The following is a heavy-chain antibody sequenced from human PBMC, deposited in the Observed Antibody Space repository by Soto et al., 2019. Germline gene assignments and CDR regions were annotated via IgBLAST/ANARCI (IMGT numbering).Heavy chain of an antibody. J-gene: IGHJ4*02. Sequence: EVQLVESGGGLVKPGGSLRLSCAASGFTFTSYSMNWVRQAPGKGLEWVSSISSSSSYIYYADSVKGRFTISRDNAKNSLYLQMNSLRAEDTAVYYCARVGATWGDYWGQGTLVTVSS. CDR3: ARVGATWGDY. CDR1: GFTFTSYS. CDR2: ISSSSSYI. V-gene: IGHV3-21*01. D-gene: IGHD3-16*01.